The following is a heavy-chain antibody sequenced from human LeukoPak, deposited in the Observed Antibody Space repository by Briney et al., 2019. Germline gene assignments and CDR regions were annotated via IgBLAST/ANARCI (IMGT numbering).Heavy chain of an antibody. Sequence: GGSLRLSCAASGFTFSSYAMHWVRQAPGKGLEWVAVISYDGSNKYYADSVKGRFTTSRDNSKDTLYLQMNSLRAEDTAVYYCSYYYGMDVWGQGTTVTVSS. CDR3: SYYYGMDV. J-gene: IGHJ6*02. CDR1: GFTFSSYA. V-gene: IGHV3-30-3*01. CDR2: ISYDGSNK.